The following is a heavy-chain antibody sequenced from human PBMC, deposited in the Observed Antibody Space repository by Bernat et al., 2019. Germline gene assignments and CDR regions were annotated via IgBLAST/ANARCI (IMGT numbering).Heavy chain of an antibody. Sequence: QVQLVQSGAEVKKPGASVKVSCKASGYTFTSYYMHWVRQAPGQGLEWMGIINPSGGSTSYAQKFQGRVTMTRDTSTSTVYMELNSLRAEDTAVYYCARDGDSSGWFSLLRVPHGMDVWGQGTTVTVSS. CDR2: INPSGGST. CDR1: GYTFTSYY. D-gene: IGHD6-19*01. CDR3: ARDGDSSGWFSLLRVPHGMDV. V-gene: IGHV1-46*01. J-gene: IGHJ6*02.